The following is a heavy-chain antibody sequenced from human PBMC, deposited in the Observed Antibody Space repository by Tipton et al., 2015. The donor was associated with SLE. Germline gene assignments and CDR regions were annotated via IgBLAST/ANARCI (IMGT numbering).Heavy chain of an antibody. CDR1: GFTFSSYD. CDR2: IWYDGSNK. Sequence: SLRLSCAASGFTFSSYDMHWVRQAPGKGLEWVAVIWYDGSNKYYADFVKGRFTISRDKSKNTLYLQMNSLRAEDTALYYCAKDASIVGATGGYFDSWGLGTLVTVSS. D-gene: IGHD1-26*01. V-gene: IGHV3-33*03. J-gene: IGHJ4*02. CDR3: AKDASIVGATGGYFDS.